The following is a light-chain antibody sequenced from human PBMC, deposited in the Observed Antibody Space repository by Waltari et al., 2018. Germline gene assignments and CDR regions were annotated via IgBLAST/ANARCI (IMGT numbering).Light chain of an antibody. V-gene: IGLV4-69*01. CDR3: PTGGHGTWV. CDR2: VKSDGSH. CDR1: SGHSTNI. J-gene: IGLJ3*02. Sequence: QLVLTQSPSASASLGASVKLTCTLSSGHSTNIIAWLQQQPEKGPRFLMNVKSDGSHNQGVVIPDRFSGSSSGAERYLPISSLQSEDEADYYCPTGGHGTWVFGGGTRLTVL.